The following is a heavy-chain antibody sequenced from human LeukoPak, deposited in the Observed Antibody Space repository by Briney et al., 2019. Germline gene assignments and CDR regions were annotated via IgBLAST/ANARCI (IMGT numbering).Heavy chain of an antibody. J-gene: IGHJ4*02. CDR1: GYTFTSYY. CDR2: INPSGGST. V-gene: IGHV1-46*01. D-gene: IGHD3-10*01. CDR3: ARSGYGSGSRKGRTFDY. Sequence: ASVKVSCKGSGYTFTSYYMHWVRQAPGQGLEWMGIINPSGGSTSYAQKFQGRVTMTRDTSTSTVYMDLSSLRAEDTAVYYCARSGYGSGSRKGRTFDYWGQGTLVTVSS.